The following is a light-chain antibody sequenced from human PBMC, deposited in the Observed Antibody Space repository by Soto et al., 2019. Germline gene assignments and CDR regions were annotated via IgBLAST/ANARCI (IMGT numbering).Light chain of an antibody. Sequence: QSVLTQPPSASGSPGQSVTISCTGTSSDVGAYNYVSWYQHHPGKAPKLLVYEVNKRPSGVPDRFSGSKPGNTASLTVSGLQAEDEADYYCTSHAGTINFPYIFGTGTKLTVL. V-gene: IGLV2-8*01. CDR1: SSDVGAYNY. CDR3: TSHAGTINFPYI. J-gene: IGLJ1*01. CDR2: EVN.